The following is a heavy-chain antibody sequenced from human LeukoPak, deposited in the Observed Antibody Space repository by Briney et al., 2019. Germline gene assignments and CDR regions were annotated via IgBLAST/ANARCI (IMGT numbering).Heavy chain of an antibody. V-gene: IGHV4-30-2*01. CDR2: IYHSGST. CDR1: GGSISSGGYS. D-gene: IGHD2-15*01. J-gene: IGHJ4*02. Sequence: SQTLSLTCAVSGGSISSGGYSWSWIRQPPGKGLEWIGYIYHSGSTYYNPSLKSRVTISVDRSKNQFSLKLSSVTAADTAVFYCARVVGSGDYFDYWGRGTLVTVSS. CDR3: ARVVGSGDYFDY.